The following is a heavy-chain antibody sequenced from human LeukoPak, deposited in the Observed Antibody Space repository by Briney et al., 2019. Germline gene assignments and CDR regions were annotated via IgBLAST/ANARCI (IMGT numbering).Heavy chain of an antibody. CDR3: ARVAWELSRFYMDV. CDR1: GGSFTTYY. V-gene: IGHV4-4*07. D-gene: IGHD1-26*01. Sequence: SETLSLTCTVSGGSFTTYYWTWIRQPAGKELEWIGRIEPSGVTNYNPSLKSRVTMSPDTSKNQFSLKLNSVTAADTAVYYCARVAWELSRFYMDVWGEGTTVTVSS. CDR2: IEPSGVT. J-gene: IGHJ6*03.